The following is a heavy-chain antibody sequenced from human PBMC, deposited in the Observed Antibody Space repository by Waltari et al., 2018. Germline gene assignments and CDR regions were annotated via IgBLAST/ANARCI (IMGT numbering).Heavy chain of an antibody. V-gene: IGHV3-48*03. CDR1: GFILSTFE. J-gene: IGHJ4*02. CDR2: ITSRLSTL. D-gene: IGHD6-6*01. Sequence: EVQLVESGGGLVQPGGSLRLSCAASGFILSTFEMSWVRQAPGKGLEWISSITSRLSTLYYADSVKGRFTISRDNAKNSLYLQMNSLRAEDTAVYYCATKYSSSSWDYWGQGTLVTVS. CDR3: ATKYSSSSWDY.